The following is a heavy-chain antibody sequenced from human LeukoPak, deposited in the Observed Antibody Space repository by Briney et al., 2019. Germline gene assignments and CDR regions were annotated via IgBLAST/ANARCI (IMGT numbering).Heavy chain of an antibody. V-gene: IGHV4-59*08. Sequence: SETLSLTCTVSGGSISSYYWSWIRQPPGKGLEWIGYIYYSGSTNYNPSLKSRVTISVDTSKNQFSLKLSSVTAAGTAVYYCARQDSSSWYHVDYWGQGTLVTVSS. CDR2: IYYSGST. J-gene: IGHJ4*02. D-gene: IGHD6-13*01. CDR1: GGSISSYY. CDR3: ARQDSSSWYHVDY.